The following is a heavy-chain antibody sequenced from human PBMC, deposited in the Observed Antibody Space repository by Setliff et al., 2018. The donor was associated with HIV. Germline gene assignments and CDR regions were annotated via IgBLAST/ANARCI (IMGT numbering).Heavy chain of an antibody. CDR3: AKDQSSAGYYFDS. CDR2: ISGSGGST. J-gene: IGHJ4*02. D-gene: IGHD6-25*01. V-gene: IGHV3-23*01. Sequence: GGSLRLSCAASGFTFSNYAMSWVRQAPGKGLEWVSGISGSGGSTYYADSVKGRFTISRDNSKSTLYLQMNSLRAEDTAVYYCAKDQSSAGYYFDSWGQGTLVTVSS. CDR1: GFTFSNYA.